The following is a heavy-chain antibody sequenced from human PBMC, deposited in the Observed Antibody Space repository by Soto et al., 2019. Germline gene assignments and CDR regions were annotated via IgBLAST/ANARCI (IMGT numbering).Heavy chain of an antibody. D-gene: IGHD1-26*01. V-gene: IGHV1-46*02. J-gene: IGHJ4*02. CDR2: ITLRGGTT. CDR3: ARGPDASDVPRWDH. CDR1: GYNFNQYY. Sequence: QVQLVQSGPEVRKPGASVRLSCATSGYNFNQYYIHWVRQAPGQGLEWMGIITLRGGTTEYAHKFRGRVTATGDTSTRTAYMELSSLRSEDTAVYFCARGPDASDVPRWDHWGQGTLITVSS.